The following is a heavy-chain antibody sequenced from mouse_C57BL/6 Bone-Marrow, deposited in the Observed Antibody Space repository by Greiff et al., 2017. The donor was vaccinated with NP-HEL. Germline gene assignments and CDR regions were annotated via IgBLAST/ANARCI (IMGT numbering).Heavy chain of an antibody. CDR1: GFTFSSYA. D-gene: IGHD1-1*01. CDR2: ISSGGDYI. V-gene: IGHV5-9-1*02. J-gene: IGHJ1*03. CDR3: TRDLLLRPSRYFDV. Sequence: EVQLVESGEGLVKPGGSLKLSCAASGFTFSSYAMSWVRQTPEKRLEWVAYISSGGDYIYYADTVKGRFTISRDNARNTLYLQMSSLKSEDTAMYYCTRDLLLRPSRYFDVWGTGTTVTVSS.